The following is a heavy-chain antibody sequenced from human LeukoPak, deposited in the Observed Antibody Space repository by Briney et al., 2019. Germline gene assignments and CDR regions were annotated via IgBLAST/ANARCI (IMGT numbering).Heavy chain of an antibody. CDR3: ASRNLYSGSYYY. V-gene: IGHV4-38-2*02. Sequence: PSETLSLTCTVSGYSISSGYYWGWIRQLPGKGLEWIGSIYHSGSTYYNPSLKSRVTISVDTSKNQFSLKLSSVTAADTAVYYCASRNLYSGSYYYWGQGTLVTVSS. CDR2: IYHSGST. CDR1: GYSISSGYY. D-gene: IGHD1-26*01. J-gene: IGHJ4*02.